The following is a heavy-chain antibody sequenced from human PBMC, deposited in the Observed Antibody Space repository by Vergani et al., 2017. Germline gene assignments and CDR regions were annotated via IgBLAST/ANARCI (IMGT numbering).Heavy chain of an antibody. V-gene: IGHV3-49*04. CDR3: TREGDFWSGYSDFDY. Sequence: EVQLVESGGGLVQPGRSLRLSCTASGFTFGDYAMSWVRQAPGKGLEWVGFIRSKAYGGTTEYAASVKGRFTISRDDSKSIAYLQMNSLKTEDTAVYYCTREGDFWSGYSDFDYWGQGTLVTVSS. D-gene: IGHD3-3*01. CDR2: IRSKAYGGTT. J-gene: IGHJ4*02. CDR1: GFTFGDYA.